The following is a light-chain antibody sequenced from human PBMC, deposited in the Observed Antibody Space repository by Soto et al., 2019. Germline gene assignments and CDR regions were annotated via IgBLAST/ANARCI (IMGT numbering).Light chain of an antibody. CDR3: QQYYSTPFT. CDR2: WAS. CDR1: QSVLYSTNNKNY. J-gene: IGKJ3*01. Sequence: DIVMTQSPDSLAVSLGERAAVNCKTSQSVLYSTNNKNYLAWYQQKPGQPPKLLIYWASTRESGVPDRFSGSGSGTDFTLTISSLQAEDVAAHYCQQYYSTPFTFGPGTKVDIK. V-gene: IGKV4-1*01.